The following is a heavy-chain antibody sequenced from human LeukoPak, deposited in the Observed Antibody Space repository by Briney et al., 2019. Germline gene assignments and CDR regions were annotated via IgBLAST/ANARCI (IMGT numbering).Heavy chain of an antibody. D-gene: IGHD1-26*01. V-gene: IGHV4-4*02. J-gene: IGHJ4*02. Sequence: SETLSLTCGVSGGSITTTNYWSWVRQPPGGGLEWIGEISLAGRTRYNPSLRSRVNISIDESKNHLYLNLASVTAADTAVYYCSRESGPFCPFGHWGQGTLVAVTS. CDR3: SRESGPFCPFGH. CDR1: GGSITTTNY. CDR2: ISLAGRT.